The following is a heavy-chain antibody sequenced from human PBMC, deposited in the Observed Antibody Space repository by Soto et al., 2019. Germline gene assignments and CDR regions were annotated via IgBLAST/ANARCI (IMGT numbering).Heavy chain of an antibody. Sequence: GGSLRLSCAASGFTFSSYAMSWVRQAPGKGLEWVSAISGSGGSTYYADSVKGRFTISRDNSKNTLYLQMNSLRAEDTAVYYCAKHPKFSYYYYMDVWGKGTTVTVSS. D-gene: IGHD3-3*01. V-gene: IGHV3-23*01. CDR2: ISGSGGST. CDR3: AKHPKFSYYYYMDV. J-gene: IGHJ6*03. CDR1: GFTFSSYA.